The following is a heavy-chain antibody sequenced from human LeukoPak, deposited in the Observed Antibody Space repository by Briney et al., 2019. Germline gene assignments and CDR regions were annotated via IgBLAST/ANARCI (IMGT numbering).Heavy chain of an antibody. J-gene: IGHJ4*02. Sequence: PGGSLRLSCAASGFTFRDYYMSWIRQAPGRGLECVSYISSSGSTVYYADSVKGRFTISRDNAKNSLYLQMNSLRADDTAVYYCARAVGYSYGYPDYWGQGTLVTVSS. D-gene: IGHD5-18*01. CDR1: GFTFRDYY. CDR2: ISSSGSTV. V-gene: IGHV3-11*01. CDR3: ARAVGYSYGYPDY.